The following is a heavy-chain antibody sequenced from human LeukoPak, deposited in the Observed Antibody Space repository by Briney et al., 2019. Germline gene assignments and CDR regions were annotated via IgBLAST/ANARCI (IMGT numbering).Heavy chain of an antibody. CDR3: ARDRYYGSGSYFGY. V-gene: IGHV4-4*02. D-gene: IGHD3-10*01. CDR1: GGXISSSNC. CDR2: IYHSGST. J-gene: IGHJ4*02. Sequence: PSETLSLTCAVSGGXISSSNCWSWVRQPPGKGLEWSGEIYHSGSTNYNPSLKSRVTISVDKSKNQFSLKLSSVTAADTAVYYCARDRYYGSGSYFGYWGQGTLVTVSS.